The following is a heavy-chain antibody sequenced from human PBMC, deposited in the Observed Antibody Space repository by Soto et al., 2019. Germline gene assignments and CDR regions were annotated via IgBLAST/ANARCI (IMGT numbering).Heavy chain of an antibody. D-gene: IGHD2-8*01. CDR2: IYYSGST. CDR1: GGSISSGGYC. Sequence: QVQLQESGPGLVKPSQTLSLTCTVSGGSISSGGYCWTWIRQHPGKGLEWIGYIYYSGSTYYNPSLKSRVSISVDTSKNHFSLKVNSVTAADTAVYYCAREPDIVLMPAAYYYGVDVWGQGTTVTVSS. V-gene: IGHV4-31*03. CDR3: AREPDIVLMPAAYYYGVDV. J-gene: IGHJ6*02.